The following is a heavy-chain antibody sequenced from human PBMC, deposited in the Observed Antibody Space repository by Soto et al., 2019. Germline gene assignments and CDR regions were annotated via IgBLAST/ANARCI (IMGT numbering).Heavy chain of an antibody. V-gene: IGHV1-69*06. CDR1: GGTFSSYA. J-gene: IGHJ6*02. CDR3: ARGRGHIVLVVAATIYYYGMHX. D-gene: IGHD2-15*01. CDR2: IIPVFGTA. Sequence: SVKVSCKASGGTFSSYAISWVRQAPGQGLEWMGGIIPVFGTANYADKFQGRVKITAETSTSTDYMELSRLRSEDTAVYYCARGRGHIVLVVAATIYYYGMHXWGQATTVTVS.